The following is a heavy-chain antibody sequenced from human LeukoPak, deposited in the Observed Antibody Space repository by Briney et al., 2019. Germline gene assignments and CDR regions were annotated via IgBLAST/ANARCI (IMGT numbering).Heavy chain of an antibody. Sequence: SETLSLTCTVSGGSISSYYWSWIRQPPGKGLEWIGYIYYSGSTNYNPSLKSRVTISVDTSKNQFSLKLSSVTAADTAVHYCARGYSSGWYVNWFDPWGQGTLVTVSS. CDR1: GGSISSYY. J-gene: IGHJ5*02. CDR2: IYYSGST. CDR3: ARGYSSGWYVNWFDP. D-gene: IGHD6-19*01. V-gene: IGHV4-59*01.